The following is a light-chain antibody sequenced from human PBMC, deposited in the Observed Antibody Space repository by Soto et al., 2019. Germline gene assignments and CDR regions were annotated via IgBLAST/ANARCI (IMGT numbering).Light chain of an antibody. CDR3: QQYDTWPPT. V-gene: IGKV3-15*01. J-gene: IGKJ1*01. Sequence: EKVMTQSPATLSVSPGERATLSCRASQSVSIYSAWYQQKPGQAPRLLIYEASMRATGIPARFSGSGSGTEFTLTISSLQSEDFAVYYCQQYDTWPPTFGQGTKVEIK. CDR1: QSVSIY. CDR2: EAS.